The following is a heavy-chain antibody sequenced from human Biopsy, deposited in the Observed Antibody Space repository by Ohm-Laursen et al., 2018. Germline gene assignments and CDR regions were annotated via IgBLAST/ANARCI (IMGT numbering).Heavy chain of an antibody. J-gene: IGHJ4*02. V-gene: IGHV1-18*01. D-gene: IGHD2-15*01. Sequence: ASVKVSCNASGYSLSTFGLNWVRQAPGLGLEWMGWISAYIGQTSYAPNFQGRLIMTTDTSTGTAYMELRSLRSDDTAVYYCARGRTLGDCSGSSCYSGDNWGQGTLVTVSS. CDR3: ARGRTLGDCSGSSCYSGDN. CDR1: GYSLSTFG. CDR2: ISAYIGQT.